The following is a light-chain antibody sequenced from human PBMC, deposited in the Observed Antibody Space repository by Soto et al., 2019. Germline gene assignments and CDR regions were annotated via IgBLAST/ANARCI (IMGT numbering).Light chain of an antibody. J-gene: IGLJ2*01. CDR1: SSDVGSYNL. CDR3: CSYAVNSVV. V-gene: IGLV2-23*01. Sequence: QSALTQPASVSGSPGQSITISCTGTSSDVGSYNLVSWYQQHPGKAPKLMIYEGSKRPSGISNRFSGSKSGNTASLTISGLQAEDEADYYCCSYAVNSVVFGGGTKLTVL. CDR2: EGS.